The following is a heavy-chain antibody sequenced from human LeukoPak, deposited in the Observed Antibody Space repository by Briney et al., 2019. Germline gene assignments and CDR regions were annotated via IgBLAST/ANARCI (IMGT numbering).Heavy chain of an antibody. D-gene: IGHD2-21*02. CDR3: ARVAGMVETGHYYYYMDV. CDR1: GFTFDDYG. V-gene: IGHV3-20*04. Sequence: PGGSLRLSCAASGFTFDDYGMSWVRQAPGKGLEWVSGINWNGGSTGYADSVKGRFTISRDNAKNSLYLQMNSLRAEDTALYYCARVAGMVETGHYYYYMDVWGKGTTVTVSS. J-gene: IGHJ6*03. CDR2: INWNGGST.